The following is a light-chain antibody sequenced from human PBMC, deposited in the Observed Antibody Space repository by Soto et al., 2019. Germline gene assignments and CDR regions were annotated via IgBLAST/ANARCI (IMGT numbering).Light chain of an antibody. V-gene: IGKV3-15*01. CDR3: QQHNNWPPLT. Sequence: EIVMTQSPATLSVSPGERATLSCRASQSVGSDLAWYQQKPGQAPRLLIYGASTRATGIPARFSGSGSGTEFTLTISSLQSEDFAVYYCQQHNNWPPLTFGGGTKVDIK. CDR2: GAS. CDR1: QSVGSD. J-gene: IGKJ4*01.